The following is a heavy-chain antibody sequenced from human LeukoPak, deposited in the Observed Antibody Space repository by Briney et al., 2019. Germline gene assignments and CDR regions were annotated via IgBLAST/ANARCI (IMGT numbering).Heavy chain of an antibody. D-gene: IGHD2-15*01. J-gene: IGHJ6*02. V-gene: IGHV1-8*01. CDR1: GYTFTSYD. Sequence: ASVEVSCKASGYTFTSYDINWVRQATGQGLEWMGWMNPNSGNTGYAQKFQGRVTMTRNTSISTAYMELSSLRSEDTAVYYCARGAYCSGGSCYPRDYYYYGMDVWGQGTTVTVSS. CDR3: ARGAYCSGGSCYPRDYYYYGMDV. CDR2: MNPNSGNT.